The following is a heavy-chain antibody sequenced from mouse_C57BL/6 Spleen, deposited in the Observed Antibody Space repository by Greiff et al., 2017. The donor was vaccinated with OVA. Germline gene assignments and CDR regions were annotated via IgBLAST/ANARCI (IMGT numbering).Heavy chain of an antibody. Sequence: HVQLQQPGAELVRPGSSVKLSCKASGYTFTSYWMHWVKQRPIQGLEWIGNIDPSDSETHYNQKFKDKATLTVDKSSSTAYMQLSSLTSEDAAVYYCARASGTLFAYWGQGTLVTVSA. CDR3: ARASGTLFAY. CDR2: IDPSDSET. V-gene: IGHV1-52*01. J-gene: IGHJ3*01. CDR1: GYTFTSYW. D-gene: IGHD4-1*01.